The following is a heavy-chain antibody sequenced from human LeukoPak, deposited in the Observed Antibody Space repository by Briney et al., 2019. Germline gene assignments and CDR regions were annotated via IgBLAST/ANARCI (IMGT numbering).Heavy chain of an antibody. D-gene: IGHD6-19*01. Sequence: GGSLRLSCAAPGFIFDNYAIHWVRQAPGKGLELVSLISGDGGSTFYADSVRGRFTISRDNTRKSLSLQMSSLRSEDTALYYCARESGTSGWYDYWGQGTLVTVSS. CDR2: ISGDGGST. CDR3: ARESGTSGWYDY. J-gene: IGHJ4*02. CDR1: GFIFDNYA. V-gene: IGHV3-43*02.